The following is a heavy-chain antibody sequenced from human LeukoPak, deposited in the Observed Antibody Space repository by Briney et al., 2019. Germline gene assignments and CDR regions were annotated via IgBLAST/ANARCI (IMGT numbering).Heavy chain of an antibody. CDR3: ARGKARREGYYFDY. Sequence: GGSLRLSCEASEFSVSTSYMSWVRQAPGKGLEWFSVIYVGGSTYYADSVKGRFTISRDTSKNTLYLQMNSLRAEDTAVYYCARGKARREGYYFDYWGQGTPVTVSS. CDR2: IYVGGST. V-gene: IGHV3-53*01. CDR1: EFSVSTSY. J-gene: IGHJ4*02. D-gene: IGHD6-13*01.